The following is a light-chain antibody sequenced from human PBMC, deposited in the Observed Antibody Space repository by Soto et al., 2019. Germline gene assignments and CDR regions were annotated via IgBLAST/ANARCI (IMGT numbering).Light chain of an antibody. V-gene: IGKV1-8*01. CDR3: QQYYSYPRT. CDR1: QGISSY. J-gene: IGKJ1*01. CDR2: ATS. Sequence: AIRMTQSPSSFSASTGDRVTITCRASQGISSYLAWYQQKPGKAPKLLIYATSTLQSGVPSRFSGSGSGTDFNLTINCLQSEDFATYYCQQYYSYPRTFAQGTKVDIK.